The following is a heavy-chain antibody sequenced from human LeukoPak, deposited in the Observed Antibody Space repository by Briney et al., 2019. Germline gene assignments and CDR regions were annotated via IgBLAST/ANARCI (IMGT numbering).Heavy chain of an antibody. J-gene: IGHJ4*02. CDR2: INPNSGGT. CDR1: GYTFTGYY. D-gene: IGHD5-24*01. Sequence: AASVKVSCKASGYTFTGYYMHWVRQAPGQGLEWMGWINPNSGGTNYAQKFQGRVTMTRDTSISTAYMELSRLRSDDTAVYYCARERDGYNSVDYWGQGTLVTVSS. CDR3: ARERDGYNSVDY. V-gene: IGHV1-2*02.